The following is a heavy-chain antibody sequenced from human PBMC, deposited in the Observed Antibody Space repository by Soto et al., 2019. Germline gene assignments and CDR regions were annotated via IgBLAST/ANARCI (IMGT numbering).Heavy chain of an antibody. J-gene: IGHJ4*02. Sequence: EVQLVESGGGLVQPGGSLRLSCAASGFTFSSYWMSWVRQAPGKGLEWVANIKQDGSEKYYVDSVKGRFTISRDNAKNSLYLQMNSLRAEDTAVYYCARGLRITMVRGADYFDYWGQGTLVTVSS. V-gene: IGHV3-7*01. CDR1: GFTFSSYW. CDR2: IKQDGSEK. D-gene: IGHD3-10*01. CDR3: ARGLRITMVRGADYFDY.